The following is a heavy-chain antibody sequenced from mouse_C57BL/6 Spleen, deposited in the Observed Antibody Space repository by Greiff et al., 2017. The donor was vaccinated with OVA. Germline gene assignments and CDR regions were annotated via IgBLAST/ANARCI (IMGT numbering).Heavy chain of an antibody. CDR3: DRNLGGANYFDY. J-gene: IGHJ2*01. V-gene: IGHV2-2*01. D-gene: IGHD3-1*01. CDR2: IWSGGST. Sequence: VKLVESGPGLVQPSQSLSITCTVSGFSLTSYGVHWVRQSPGKGLEWLGVIWSGGSTDYNAAFISRLSISKDNSKSQVFFKMNSLQADDTAIYYCDRNLGGANYFDYWGQGTTLTVSS. CDR1: GFSLTSYG.